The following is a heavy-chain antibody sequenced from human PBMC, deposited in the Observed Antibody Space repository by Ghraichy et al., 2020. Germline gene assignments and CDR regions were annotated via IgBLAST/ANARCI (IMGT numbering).Heavy chain of an antibody. J-gene: IGHJ4*02. CDR2: INHSGST. CDR3: ARGLKWLRLHPLDY. Sequence: SETLSLTCAVYGGSFSGYYWSWIRQPPGKGLEWIGEINHSGSTNYNPSLKSRVTISVDTSKNQFSLKLSSVTAADTAVYYCARGLKWLRLHPLDYWGQGTLVTVSS. D-gene: IGHD5-12*01. V-gene: IGHV4-34*01. CDR1: GGSFSGYY.